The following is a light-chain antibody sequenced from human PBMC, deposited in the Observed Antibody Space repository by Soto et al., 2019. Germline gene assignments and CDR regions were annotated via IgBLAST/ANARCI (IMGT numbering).Light chain of an antibody. CDR2: DAS. CDR1: RSVGRS. V-gene: IGKV3-11*01. Sequence: ETVLTQSPATLSLSPGERATLSCRASRSVGRSLAWYQQKPGQAPRLLIYDASNRATGIPARFSGSGSGTDFTLTISSLEPEDFAIYYCQQRTNWQLTFGGGTTVEIK. J-gene: IGKJ4*01. CDR3: QQRTNWQLT.